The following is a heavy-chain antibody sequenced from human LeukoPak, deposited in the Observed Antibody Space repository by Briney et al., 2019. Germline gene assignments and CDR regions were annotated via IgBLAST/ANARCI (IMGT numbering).Heavy chain of an antibody. J-gene: IGHJ4*02. CDR1: GFTFDDYA. CDR2: ISWDGSST. V-gene: IGHV3-43*01. D-gene: IGHD3-22*01. Sequence: GGSLRLSCAASGFTFDDYAMHWVRQAPGKGLEWVSLISWDGSSTYYADSVKGRFTISRANSKNSLYLQMNSLRSEDTALYYCAKDRNYYDSSGYYFDYWGQGTLVTVSS. CDR3: AKDRNYYDSSGYYFDY.